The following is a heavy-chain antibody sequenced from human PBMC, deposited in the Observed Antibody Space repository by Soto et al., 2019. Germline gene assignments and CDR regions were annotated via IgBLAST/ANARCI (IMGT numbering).Heavy chain of an antibody. CDR2: INHSGST. CDR3: AGGRLFRDY. J-gene: IGHJ4*02. V-gene: IGHV4-34*01. Sequence: SETLSLTCAVYGGSFSGYYWSWIRQPPGKGLEWIGEINHSGSTNYNPSLKSRVTISVDTSKNQCSLKLGSVTAADTAVYYCAGGRLFRDYWGQGTLVTVSS. D-gene: IGHD4-17*01. CDR1: GGSFSGYY.